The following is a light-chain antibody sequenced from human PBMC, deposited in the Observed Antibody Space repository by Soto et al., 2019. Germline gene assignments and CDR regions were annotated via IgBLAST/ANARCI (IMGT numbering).Light chain of an antibody. CDR3: QQLRMYPST. CDR1: QYIAIY. CDR2: AAS. J-gene: IGKJ4*01. V-gene: IGKV1-9*01. Sequence: IELTQSPSSLSSSLGDRVTVTWRANQYIAIYLALYQQKPGEAPKLLIYAASTLYGGVPSRFSGSGSGTDFALTITSLQAEDFATYYCQQLRMYPSTFGGGTKVDIK.